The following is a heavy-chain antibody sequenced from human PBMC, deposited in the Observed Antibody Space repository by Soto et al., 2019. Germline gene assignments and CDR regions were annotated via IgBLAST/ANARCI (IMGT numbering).Heavy chain of an antibody. V-gene: IGHV3-74*01. CDR3: ARGSTSDYYYMDV. CDR1: GFTFSIYW. Sequence: GGSLRLSCAASGFTFSIYWMFWVRQGPGKGLVWVSRINRDGSHTSYGDSVKGRFTISRDNGKNTLYLQMNSLSAEDTAVYYCARGSTSDYYYMDVWGKGTTVTVSS. J-gene: IGHJ6*03. CDR2: INRDGSHT.